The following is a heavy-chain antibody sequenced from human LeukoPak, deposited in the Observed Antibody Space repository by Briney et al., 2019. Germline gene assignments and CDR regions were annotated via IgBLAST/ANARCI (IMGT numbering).Heavy chain of an antibody. Sequence: GGSLRLSCAASGFTFDDYAMHWVRQAPGKGLEWVSLISGDGGSTYYADSVKGRFTISRDNSKNSLYLQMNSLRTEVTALYYWPKDIFPREAPVPIIASWGQGTLSPSPQ. V-gene: IGHV3-43*02. CDR1: GFTFDDYA. CDR3: PKDIFPREAPVPIIAS. CDR2: ISGDGGST. D-gene: IGHD2-21*01. J-gene: IGHJ4*02.